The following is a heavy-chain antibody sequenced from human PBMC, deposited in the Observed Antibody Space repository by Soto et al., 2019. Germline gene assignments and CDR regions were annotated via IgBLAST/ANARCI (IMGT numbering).Heavy chain of an antibody. J-gene: IGHJ6*02. CDR3: AGVVWFRGMDV. V-gene: IGHV6-1*01. CDR1: GDSVSSSSAA. CDR2: TYYRSKWIH. Sequence: SQTLSLTCDISGDSVSSSSAAWNRIRQSPSRGLEWLGRTYYRSKWIHEYTVSMESRITINPDTSKNQFSLQIYSVTPEDTAVYYCAGVVWFRGMDVWGQGTPVTVSS. D-gene: IGHD3-16*01.